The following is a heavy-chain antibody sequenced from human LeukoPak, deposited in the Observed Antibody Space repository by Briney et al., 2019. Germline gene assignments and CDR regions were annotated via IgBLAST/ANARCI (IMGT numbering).Heavy chain of an antibody. CDR3: ARESSGHIAVAGKRGNYFDY. Sequence: SETLSLTCTVSGGSVSSGSYYWSWLRQPPGKGLEWIGYIYYSGSTNYNPSLKSRVTISVDTSKNQFSRKLSSVTAADTAVYYCARESSGHIAVAGKRGNYFDYWGQGTLVTVSS. CDR1: GGSVSSGSYY. V-gene: IGHV4-61*01. CDR2: IYYSGST. J-gene: IGHJ4*02. D-gene: IGHD6-19*01.